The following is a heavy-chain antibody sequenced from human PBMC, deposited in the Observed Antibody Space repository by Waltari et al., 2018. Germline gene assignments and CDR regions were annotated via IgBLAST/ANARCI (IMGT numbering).Heavy chain of an antibody. CDR3: ARDRDSSGYDAFDI. CDR1: GFTFSSHS. Sequence: EVQLVESGGGLVKPGGSLRLSCAASGFTFSSHSMNWIRQAPGKGLEWVSSISSSSSYIYYADSVKGRFTISRDNAKNSLYLQMNSLRAEDTAVYYCARDRDSSGYDAFDIWGQGTMVTVSS. V-gene: IGHV3-21*01. CDR2: ISSSSSYI. D-gene: IGHD3-22*01. J-gene: IGHJ3*02.